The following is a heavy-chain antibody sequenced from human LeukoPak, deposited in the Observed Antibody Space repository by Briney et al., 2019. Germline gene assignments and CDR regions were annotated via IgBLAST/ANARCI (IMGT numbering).Heavy chain of an antibody. V-gene: IGHV4-59*01. Sequence: SETLSLTCTGPGGSISNYFWSWIRPPPGKGLEGIGNIYYSGSTDYKPSLKSRVTMLVDTPKNQFSLNLSSVTAADTAVYYCARVRGSLRYDAFDVWGQGTVVSISS. CDR2: IYYSGST. CDR1: GGSISNYF. D-gene: IGHD5/OR15-5a*01. CDR3: ARVRGSLRYDAFDV. J-gene: IGHJ3*01.